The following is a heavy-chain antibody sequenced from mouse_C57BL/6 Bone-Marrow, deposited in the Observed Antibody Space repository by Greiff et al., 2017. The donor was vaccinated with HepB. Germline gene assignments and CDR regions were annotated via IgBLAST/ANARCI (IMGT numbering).Heavy chain of an antibody. V-gene: IGHV1-81*01. CDR2: IYPRSGNT. D-gene: IGHD2-5*01. CDR1: GYTFTSYG. J-gene: IGHJ3*01. CDR3: ARLYSNYLALFAY. Sequence: QVHVKQSGAELARPGASVKLSCKASGYTFTSYGISWVKQRTGQGLEWIGEIYPRSGNTYYNEKFKGKATLTADKSSSTAYMELRSLTSEDSAVYFCARLYSNYLALFAYWGQGTLVTVSA.